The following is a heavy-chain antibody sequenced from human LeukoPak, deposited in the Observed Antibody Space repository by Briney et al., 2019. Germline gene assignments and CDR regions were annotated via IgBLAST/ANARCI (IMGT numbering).Heavy chain of an antibody. Sequence: PSETLSLTCAVYGGSFSGYYWSWIRQPPGKGLEWIGEINHSGSTNYNPSLKSRVTISVDTPKNQFSLKLSSVTAADTAVYYCARQYYDFWSGYSNRFDPWGQGTLVTGSS. D-gene: IGHD3-3*01. V-gene: IGHV4-34*01. CDR3: ARQYYDFWSGYSNRFDP. J-gene: IGHJ5*02. CDR2: INHSGST. CDR1: GGSFSGYY.